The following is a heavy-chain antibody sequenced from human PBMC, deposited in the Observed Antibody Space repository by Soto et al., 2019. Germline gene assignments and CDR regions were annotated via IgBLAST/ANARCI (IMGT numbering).Heavy chain of an antibody. Sequence: GGSLRLSCAASGFTFSDYAMHWVRQAPGKGLEWVAVVSYDGRNKYYADSVKGRFTISRDNSKNTLYLQMNSLRAEDTAVYYCAKGYCSGGSCYSASRYYFDYWGQGTLVTVSS. CDR1: GFTFSDYA. J-gene: IGHJ4*02. D-gene: IGHD2-15*01. V-gene: IGHV3-30*18. CDR3: AKGYCSGGSCYSASRYYFDY. CDR2: VSYDGRNK.